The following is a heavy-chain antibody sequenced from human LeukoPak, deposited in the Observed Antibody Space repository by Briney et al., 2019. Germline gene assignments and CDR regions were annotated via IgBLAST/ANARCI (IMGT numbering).Heavy chain of an antibody. J-gene: IGHJ3*02. V-gene: IGHV1-18*01. CDR3: ARERRANYYDSSGYLRRGAFDI. Sequence: ASVKVSCKASGYTFASYGITWVRQAPGQGLEWMGWISAYNGNTNYAQKLQGRVTMTTDTSTSTAYMELRSLRSDDTAVYYCARERRANYYDSSGYLRRGAFDIWGQGTMVTVSS. CDR1: GYTFASYG. D-gene: IGHD3-22*01. CDR2: ISAYNGNT.